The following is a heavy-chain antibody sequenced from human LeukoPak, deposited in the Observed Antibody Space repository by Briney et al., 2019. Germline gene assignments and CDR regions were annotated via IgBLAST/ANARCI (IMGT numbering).Heavy chain of an antibody. D-gene: IGHD3-22*01. CDR2: VNTISGGT. J-gene: IGHJ6*02. V-gene: IGHV1-2*02. CDR1: GYMFTGYY. CDR3: ARDIPMIVVAQYSYGMDV. Sequence: ASVKVSCKASGYMFTGYYIHWVRQAPGQGLEWMGWVNTISGGTNYAQKFQGRVNMTRDTSIRTAYMELSRLRSDDTAFYYCARDIPMIVVAQYSYGMDVWGQGTAVTVSS.